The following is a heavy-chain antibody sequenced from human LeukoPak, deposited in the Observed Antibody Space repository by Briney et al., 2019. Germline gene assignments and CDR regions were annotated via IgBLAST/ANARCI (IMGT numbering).Heavy chain of an antibody. J-gene: IGHJ4*02. CDR1: GDSISSSSYY. CDR3: VRQGTNSGYYLLDY. CDR2: IHYGGST. V-gene: IGHV4-39*01. Sequence: SETLSLTCTVSGDSISSSSYYWGWIRQPPGKGLEWIGSIHYGGSTYYNASLKSRVTMSVDTSKNQFSLKLTSVTVADTATYYCVRQGTNSGYYLLDYWGQGHLVIVSS. D-gene: IGHD3-22*01.